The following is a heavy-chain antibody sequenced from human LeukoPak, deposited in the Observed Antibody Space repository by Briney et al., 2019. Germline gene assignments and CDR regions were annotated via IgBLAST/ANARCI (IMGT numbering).Heavy chain of an antibody. J-gene: IGHJ4*02. V-gene: IGHV3-13*01. CDR1: GFTFSSYD. CDR2: IGTAGDT. D-gene: IGHD6-13*01. Sequence: GGSLGLSCAASGFTFSSYDMHWVRQATGKGLEWVSAIGTAGDTYYPDSVKGRLTISRDNSKNTLYLQMNSLRAEDTAVYYCAKDHHIPGIAAADWGQGTLVTVSS. CDR3: AKDHHIPGIAAAD.